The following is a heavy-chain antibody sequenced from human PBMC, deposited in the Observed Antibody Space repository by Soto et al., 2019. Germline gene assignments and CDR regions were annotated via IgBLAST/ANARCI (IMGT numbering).Heavy chain of an antibody. J-gene: IGHJ3*02. CDR2: ISYDGSNK. CDR1: GFTFSSYA. D-gene: IGHD6-19*01. V-gene: IGHV3-30-3*01. CDR3: ARASSGWYKDAFDI. Sequence: PGVSLRLSCAASGFTFSSYAMHWVRQAPGKGLEWVAVISYDGSNKYYADSVKGRFTISRDNSKNTVYLQMNSLRAEDTAVYYCARASSGWYKDAFDIWGQGTMVTVSS.